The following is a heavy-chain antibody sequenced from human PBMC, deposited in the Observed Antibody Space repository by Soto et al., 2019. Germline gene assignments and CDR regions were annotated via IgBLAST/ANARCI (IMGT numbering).Heavy chain of an antibody. V-gene: IGHV4-34*01. CDR3: AGPPYSSADY. J-gene: IGHJ4*02. CDR2: INHSGST. CDR1: GGSFSGYD. D-gene: IGHD6-25*01. Sequence: SETLSLTCAVYGGSFSGYDGSWIRQPPGKGLEWIGEINHSGSTNYNPSLKSRVTISVDTSKNQFSLKLSSVTAADTAVYYCAGPPYSSADYWGQGTLVTVSS.